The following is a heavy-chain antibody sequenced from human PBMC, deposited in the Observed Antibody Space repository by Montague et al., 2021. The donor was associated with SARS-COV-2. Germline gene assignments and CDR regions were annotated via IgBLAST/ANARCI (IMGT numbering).Heavy chain of an antibody. Sequence: SETLSLTCEVSGDSISSYYWSCIRQSPGKGLEWIGYVHYTGSTKYTPSLKTRVTLSLDTPKNHFSLKLRSVTAADTAIYYCARAQNTCFIANCVNYFEVWGLGALVAGSS. CDR1: GDSISSYY. CDR2: VHYTGST. J-gene: IGHJ4*02. V-gene: IGHV4-59*01. D-gene: IGHD1-1*01. CDR3: ARAQNTCFIANCVNYFEV.